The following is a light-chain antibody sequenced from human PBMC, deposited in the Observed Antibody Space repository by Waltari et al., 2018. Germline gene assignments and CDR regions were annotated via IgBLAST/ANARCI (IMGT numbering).Light chain of an antibody. CDR3: QQNSNVPPT. CDR1: QSIGPY. Sequence: DIEMTQSPSSLSASVGDGVIITCRASQSIGPYINWYQQKPGTAPKLLIYDASILQTGVPSKFSGSGSGTVFTLTISSLQPEDFATYYCQQNSNVPPTFGLGTKVEIK. J-gene: IGKJ1*01. V-gene: IGKV1-39*01. CDR2: DAS.